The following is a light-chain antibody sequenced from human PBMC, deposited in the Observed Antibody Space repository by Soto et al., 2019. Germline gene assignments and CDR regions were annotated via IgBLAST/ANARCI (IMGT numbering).Light chain of an antibody. Sequence: EIVMTQSPGTLSVSPGERATLSCRASQSVSSSLAWYQQRPGQAPRLLIYGASTRATGVPARFSVSGSGTEFTLTITSLQSEDFAVYYCQQYNNWPPYTFGQGTKLQIK. CDR1: QSVSSS. CDR3: QQYNNWPPYT. V-gene: IGKV3-15*01. J-gene: IGKJ2*01. CDR2: GAS.